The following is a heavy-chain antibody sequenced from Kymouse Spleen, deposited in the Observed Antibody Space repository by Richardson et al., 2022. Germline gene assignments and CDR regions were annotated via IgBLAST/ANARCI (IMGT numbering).Heavy chain of an antibody. D-gene: IGHD2-8*01. CDR3: ARTSLYCTNGVCYDY. CDR1: GGSISSSSYY. V-gene: IGHV4-39*01. J-gene: IGHJ4*02. CDR2: IYYSGST. Sequence: QLQLQESGPGLVKPSETLSLTCTVSGGSISSSSYYWGWIRQPPGKGLEWIGSIYYSGSTYYNPSLKSRVTISVDTSKNQFSLKLSSVTAADTAVYYCARTSLYCTNGVCYDYWGQGTLVTVSS.